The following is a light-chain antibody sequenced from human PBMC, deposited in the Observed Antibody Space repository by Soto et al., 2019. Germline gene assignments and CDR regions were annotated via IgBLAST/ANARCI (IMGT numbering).Light chain of an antibody. CDR2: EGT. CDR1: SSDVGNYNL. J-gene: IGLJ3*02. Sequence: QSALTQPASVSGSPGQSITISCTGTSSDVGNYNLVSWYQQHPGKAPKLMIYEGTKRPSGVSDRFSGSKSGNTASLTISGLPAEDEAYYYCCSYAGSSTWVFGGGTKVTVL. CDR3: CSYAGSSTWV. V-gene: IGLV2-23*01.